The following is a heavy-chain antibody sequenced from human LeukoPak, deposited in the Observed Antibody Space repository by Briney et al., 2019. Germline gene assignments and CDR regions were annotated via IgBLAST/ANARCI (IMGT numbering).Heavy chain of an antibody. Sequence: SQTLSVTCDISGESVSSKNGAWNWIRQSPSRGLEWLGRTYYRSTWYTDYAVSMNGRITISPDTSKNQFSLQLNSVTPDDTAVYYCARDVGTSGWHTFDYWGQGTLVTVSS. V-gene: IGHV6-1*01. CDR1: GESVSSKNGA. CDR2: TYYRSTWYT. J-gene: IGHJ4*02. D-gene: IGHD6-19*01. CDR3: ARDVGTSGWHTFDY.